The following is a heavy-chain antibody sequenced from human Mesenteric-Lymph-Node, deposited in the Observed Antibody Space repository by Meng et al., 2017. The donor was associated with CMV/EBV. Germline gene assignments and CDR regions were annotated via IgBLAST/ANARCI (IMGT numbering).Heavy chain of an antibody. CDR3: ARDQTEYYYDSSGYYAHDTFNI. D-gene: IGHD3-22*01. V-gene: IGHV3-48*04. Sequence: GGSLRLSCAASGLTFSSYSMNWVRQAPGKGLEWVSYISSSSSTIYYADSVKGRFTISRDNAKNSLYLQMNSLRAEDTAVYYCARDQTEYYYDSSGYYAHDTFNIWGQGTVVTVSS. CDR1: GLTFSSYS. CDR2: ISSSSSTI. J-gene: IGHJ3*02.